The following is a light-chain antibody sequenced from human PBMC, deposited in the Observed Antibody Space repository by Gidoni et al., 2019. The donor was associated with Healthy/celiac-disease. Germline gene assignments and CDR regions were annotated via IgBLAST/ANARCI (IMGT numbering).Light chain of an antibody. CDR1: QSVLYSSNNKIY. CDR2: WAS. J-gene: IGKJ1*01. Sequence: DIVMTQSPDSLAVSLGDRATINCKSSQSVLYSSNNKIYLAWYQQKPGQPPKLLIYWASTRESGVPDRFSGSGSGTDFTLTISSLQAEDVAVYYCQKYYSTPRTFGQGTKVEIK. V-gene: IGKV4-1*01. CDR3: QKYYSTPRT.